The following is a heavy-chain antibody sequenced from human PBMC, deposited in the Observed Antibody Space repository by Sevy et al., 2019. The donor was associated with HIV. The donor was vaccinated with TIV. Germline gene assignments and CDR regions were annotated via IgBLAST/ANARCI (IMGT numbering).Heavy chain of an antibody. D-gene: IGHD3-3*01. CDR2: IYHSGST. V-gene: IGHV4-30-2*01. CDR1: GGSISSGGYS. CDR3: ARGVRTIFGAVTLPTGWFDP. J-gene: IGHJ5*02. Sequence: SENLSLTCAVSGGSISSGGYSWSWIRQPPGKGLEWIGYIYHSGSTYYNPSLKSRVTISVDRSKNQFSLKLSSVTAADTAVYYCARGVRTIFGAVTLPTGWFDPWGQGTLVTVSS.